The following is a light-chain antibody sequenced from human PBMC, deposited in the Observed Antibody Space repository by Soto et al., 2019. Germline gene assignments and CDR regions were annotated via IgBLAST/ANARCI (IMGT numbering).Light chain of an antibody. J-gene: IGKJ4*01. CDR2: DAS. CDR3: QHYHNLPVT. CDR1: EDINNN. Sequence: DIPMTQSPSSLSASVGDRVTITCQASEDINNNLNWYQQKPGEAPKLLISDASNLETGVPSRFSGGGSVTHFTFTISSRQPEDIATYYCQHYHNLPVTFGGGTKVEMK. V-gene: IGKV1-33*01.